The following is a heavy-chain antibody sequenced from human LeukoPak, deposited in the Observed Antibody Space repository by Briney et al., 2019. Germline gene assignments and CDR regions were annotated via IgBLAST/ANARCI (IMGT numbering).Heavy chain of an antibody. D-gene: IGHD4-17*01. V-gene: IGHV3-66*01. CDR1: GVTVSSSY. J-gene: IGHJ4*02. CDR2: MYSGGAT. CDR3: ARDPSPFYGDYGY. Sequence: GGSLRLSCAASGVTVSSSYMSWVRQAPGQGLDWVSIMYSGGATDYADSVKGRFTISRDNSKNTLYLQMNSLRAEDTAVYYCARDPSPFYGDYGYWGQGTLVIVSS.